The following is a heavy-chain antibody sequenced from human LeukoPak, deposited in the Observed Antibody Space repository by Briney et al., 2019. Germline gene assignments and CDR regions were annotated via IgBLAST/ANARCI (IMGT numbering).Heavy chain of an antibody. CDR3: ARETYYYDSSGYLPFDY. D-gene: IGHD3-22*01. J-gene: IGHJ4*02. V-gene: IGHV1-18*01. CDR2: ISAYNGNT. Sequence: GASVKVSCKASGYTFTSYGISWVRQAPGQGLEWMGWISAYNGNTNYAQKLQGRVTMTTDTSTSTAYMELRSLRSDDTAVCYCARETYYYDSSGYLPFDYWGQGTLVTVSS. CDR1: GYTFTSYG.